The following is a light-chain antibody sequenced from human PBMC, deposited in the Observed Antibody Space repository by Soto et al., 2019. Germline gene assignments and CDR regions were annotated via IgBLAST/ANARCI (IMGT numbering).Light chain of an antibody. CDR3: MQGTHWSPIT. Sequence: DVVLTQSPLSLPVTLGQPASISCRSTQSLVYSDGNIYLNWFQQRPGQSARRLIYKVSNRESRVPDRFGGSGSGSYFIPKISRVEADDVGVYYFMQGTHWSPITFGQGTGLEIK. CDR1: QSLVYSDGNIY. CDR2: KVS. V-gene: IGKV2-30*01. J-gene: IGKJ5*01.